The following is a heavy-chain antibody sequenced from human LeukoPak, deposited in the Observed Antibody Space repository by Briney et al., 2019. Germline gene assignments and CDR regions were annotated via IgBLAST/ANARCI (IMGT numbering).Heavy chain of an antibody. CDR1: GGTFSSYA. V-gene: IGHV1-69*05. CDR2: IIPIFGTA. D-gene: IGHD6-6*01. CDR3: ARDRLPRSSSYFDY. Sequence: VASVKVSCTASGGTFSSYAISWVRQAPGQGLEWMGGIIPIFGTANYAQKFQGRVTITTDESTSTAYMELSSLRSEDTAVYYCARDRLPRSSSYFDYWGQGTLVTVSS. J-gene: IGHJ4*02.